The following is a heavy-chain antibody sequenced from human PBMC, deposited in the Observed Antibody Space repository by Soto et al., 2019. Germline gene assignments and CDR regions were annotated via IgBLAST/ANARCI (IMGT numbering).Heavy chain of an antibody. CDR3: VRDADSVPAGQDMVHGDF. V-gene: IGHV3-48*01. D-gene: IGHD2-8*01. CDR1: GFTFSTYS. CDR2: IYPSGSPT. J-gene: IGHJ4*02. Sequence: EVQLVASGGGLVQPGESLRLSCAASGFTFSTYSMNWVRQAPGKGLEWLSYIYPSGSPTHYADSVKGRFTISRDNGRNSLYLQMNSLRAEDTAVYYCVRDADSVPAGQDMVHGDFWGQGTLVTVSS.